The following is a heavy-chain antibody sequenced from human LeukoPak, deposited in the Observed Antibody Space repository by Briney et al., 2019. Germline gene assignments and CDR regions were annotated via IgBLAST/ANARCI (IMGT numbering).Heavy chain of an antibody. D-gene: IGHD6-19*01. CDR2: INPNSGDI. Sequence: ASVKVSCKASGYTFTGYYIHWVRQAPGQGLEWMGWINPNSGDINYPQKFQGRVTMTRDTSISTAYMELSRLRSDDTALYYCARFGLGKHIEVAGIPFDIWGQGTMVTVSS. J-gene: IGHJ3*02. CDR1: GYTFTGYY. V-gene: IGHV1-2*02. CDR3: ARFGLGKHIEVAGIPFDI.